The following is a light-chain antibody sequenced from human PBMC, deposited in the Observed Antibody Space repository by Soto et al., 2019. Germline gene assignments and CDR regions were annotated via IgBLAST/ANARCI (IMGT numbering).Light chain of an antibody. J-gene: IGKJ5*01. V-gene: IGKV3-20*01. CDR1: QSVSTNY. Sequence: EIALTQSPGTLSLSPEERATLSCRASQSVSTNYLAWYQQKPGRAPRLLIYGASSRVTGIPGRFSGSGSGTDFTLTISRLEPEDFAVYYCQQYGSSPSITFGQGTRLEIK. CDR2: GAS. CDR3: QQYGSSPSIT.